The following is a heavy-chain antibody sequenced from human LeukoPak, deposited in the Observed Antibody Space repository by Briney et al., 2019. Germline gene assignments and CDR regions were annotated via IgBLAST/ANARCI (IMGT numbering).Heavy chain of an antibody. V-gene: IGHV1-2*02. CDR3: ARFFGPIVGAKWYYYYYMDV. D-gene: IGHD1-26*01. CDR1: GFTFSGSA. CDR2: INPNSGGT. J-gene: IGHJ6*03. Sequence: GGSLRLSCAASGFTFSGSAMHWVRQAPGQALEWMGWINPNSGGTNYAQKFQGRVTMTRDTSISTAYMELSRLRSDDTAVYYCARFFGPIVGAKWYYYYYMDVWGKGTTVTISS.